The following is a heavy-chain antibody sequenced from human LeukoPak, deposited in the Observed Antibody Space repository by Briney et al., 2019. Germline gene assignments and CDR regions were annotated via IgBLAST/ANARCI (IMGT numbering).Heavy chain of an antibody. CDR3: AKSVGANLLSAFDI. V-gene: IGHV3-23*01. Sequence: GGSLRLSCAASGFTFSNYAMNWVRQAPGKGLEWVSVISGSGVSTYYADSVKGRFTISRDNSKNTLYLQMNSLRAEDTAVYYCAKSVGANLLSAFDIWGQGTMVTVSS. CDR1: GFTFSNYA. D-gene: IGHD1-26*01. J-gene: IGHJ3*02. CDR2: ISGSGVST.